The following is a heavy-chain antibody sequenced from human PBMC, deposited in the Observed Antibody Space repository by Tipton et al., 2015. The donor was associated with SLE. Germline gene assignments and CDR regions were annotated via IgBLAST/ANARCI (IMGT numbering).Heavy chain of an antibody. CDR3: AKGYGSSPGEVV. Sequence: QVQLVQSGAEVKKPGASVKVSCKASGYIFTDYYMHWVRQTPGQGIEWMGDINTNNGDGTRTQKFQGRVTMTRDTSITTVYMELRGLRSDDTAIYYCAKGYGSSPGEVVWGQGTLVTVSS. CDR2: INTNNGDG. J-gene: IGHJ4*02. D-gene: IGHD3-10*01. V-gene: IGHV1-2*02. CDR1: GYIFTDYY.